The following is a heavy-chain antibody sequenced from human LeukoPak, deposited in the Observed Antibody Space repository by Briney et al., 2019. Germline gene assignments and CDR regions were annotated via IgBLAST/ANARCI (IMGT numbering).Heavy chain of an antibody. CDR3: ARLIRLSCGYINWCDP. D-gene: IGHD3-22*01. CDR2: IYYSGST. CDR1: GGSISSYY. J-gene: IGHJ5*02. Sequence: PSETLSLICTVSGGSISSYYWSWIRQPPGKGLEWIGYIYYSGSTNYNPSLKSRVTISVDTFKNKFSLKLSSVTAADTALYYCARLIRLSCGYINWCDPWGQGTLVTVSS. V-gene: IGHV4-59*08.